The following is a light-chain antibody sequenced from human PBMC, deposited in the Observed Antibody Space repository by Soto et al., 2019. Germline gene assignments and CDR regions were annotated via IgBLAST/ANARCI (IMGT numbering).Light chain of an antibody. V-gene: IGKV3-15*01. J-gene: IGKJ1*01. Sequence: EIVLTQFPATLSVSPGERGTLSCRASQNIRNSLAWYLQRPGQAPRLLIYGASTSASGIPARFSGGGSGTEFTLTISSLQPEDFGVYYCQQYDDWPRTFGQGTKVDI. CDR1: QNIRNS. CDR3: QQYDDWPRT. CDR2: GAS.